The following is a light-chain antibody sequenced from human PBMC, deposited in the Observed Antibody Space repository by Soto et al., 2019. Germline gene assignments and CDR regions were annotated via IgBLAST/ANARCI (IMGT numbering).Light chain of an antibody. CDR2: GNS. V-gene: IGLV1-40*01. J-gene: IGLJ1*01. CDR1: SSNIGAGYD. CDR3: QSYDSSLSGYV. Sequence: QSVLTQPPSVLGPPGQRVTIPGTGASSNIGAGYDVHWYQQLPGTAPKLLIYGNSNRPSGVPDRFSGSKSGTSASLAITGLQAEDEADYYCQSYDSSLSGYVFGTGTKLTVL.